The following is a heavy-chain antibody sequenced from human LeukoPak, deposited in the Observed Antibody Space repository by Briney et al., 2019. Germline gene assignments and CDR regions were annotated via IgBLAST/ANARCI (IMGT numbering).Heavy chain of an antibody. J-gene: IGHJ4*02. Sequence: GGSLRLSCAASGFTFSSSAMSWVRQVPGKGLEWVAVISYDGSNKYYADSVKGRFTISRDNSKNTLYLQMNSLRAEDTAVYYCASHANFEYSSSSGFDYWGQGTLVTVSS. CDR1: GFTFSSSA. D-gene: IGHD6-6*01. CDR3: ASHANFEYSSSSGFDY. CDR2: ISYDGSNK. V-gene: IGHV3-30*04.